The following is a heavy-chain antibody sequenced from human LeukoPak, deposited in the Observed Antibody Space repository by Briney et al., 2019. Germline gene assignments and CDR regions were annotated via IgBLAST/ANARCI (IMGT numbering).Heavy chain of an antibody. CDR2: ISGDGNFK. CDR3: TATPWGGAAAIFDY. CDR1: GFTLNTYW. J-gene: IGHJ4*02. D-gene: IGHD6-25*01. V-gene: IGHV3-74*01. Sequence: GGSLRLSCAASGFTLNTYWIHWVRQTPQTGLEWVAGISGDGNFKRNADSVRGRLTIVTDNAKSTVSLQVSSLRAEDTAVYYCTATPWGGAAAIFDYWGQGILVTVSS.